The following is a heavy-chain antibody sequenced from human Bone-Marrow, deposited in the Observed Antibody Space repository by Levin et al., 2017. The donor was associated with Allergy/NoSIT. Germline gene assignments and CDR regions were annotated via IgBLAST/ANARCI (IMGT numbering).Heavy chain of an antibody. CDR1: GYSFTRYW. CDR3: ARHPGVALAGSHFDY. CDR2: IYPGDSDT. D-gene: IGHD6-19*01. V-gene: IGHV5-51*01. J-gene: IGHJ4*02. Sequence: SGGSLRLSCKASGYSFTRYWIGWVRQMPGKGLEWMGIIYPGDSDTKYNPSFQGQVTISADESISTAYLQWSSLNASDTDMYYCARHPGVALAGSHFDYWGQGALVTVSS.